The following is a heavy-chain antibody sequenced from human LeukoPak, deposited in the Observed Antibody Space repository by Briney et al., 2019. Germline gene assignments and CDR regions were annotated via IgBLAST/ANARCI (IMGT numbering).Heavy chain of an antibody. CDR1: GFTFSKNW. Sequence: GSLSLSCVASGFTFSKNWMHWVRQAPGKGLVWVSRIQGDGSNTNYADSVKGRFSISRDNAKNTVYLQMNSLRAEDTGIYYCARVTSAGGPISPFDFWGQGTVVTVSS. D-gene: IGHD6-13*01. CDR2: IQGDGSNT. J-gene: IGHJ4*02. CDR3: ARVTSAGGPISPFDF. V-gene: IGHV3-74*01.